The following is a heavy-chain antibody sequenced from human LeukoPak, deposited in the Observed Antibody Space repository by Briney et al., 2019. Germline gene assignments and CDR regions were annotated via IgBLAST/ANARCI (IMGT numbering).Heavy chain of an antibody. Sequence: GGSLRLSSAASGFTFSSSAMSWVRQALGKGLEWVSTISNNGGYTYYADSVQGRFTISRDNSKSTLCLQMNSLRAEDTAVYYCAKQLGYCSDGSCYFPYWGQGTLVTVSS. CDR1: GFTFSSSA. J-gene: IGHJ4*02. CDR2: ISNNGGYT. V-gene: IGHV3-23*01. CDR3: AKQLGYCSDGSCYFPY. D-gene: IGHD2-15*01.